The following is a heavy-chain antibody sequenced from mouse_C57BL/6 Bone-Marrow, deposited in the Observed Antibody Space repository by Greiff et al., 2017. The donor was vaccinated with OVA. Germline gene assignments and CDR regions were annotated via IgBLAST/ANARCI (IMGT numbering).Heavy chain of an antibody. V-gene: IGHV1-19*01. J-gene: IGHJ3*01. CDR2: INPYNGGT. D-gene: IGHD1-1*01. CDR1: GYTFTDYY. Sequence: LVEPGASVQMSCKASGYTFTDYYMNWVKQSHGKSLEWIGVINPYNGGTSYNQKFKGKATLTVDKSSSTAYMELNSLTSEDSAVYYCARDPIYYYGSSSFAYWGQGTLVTVSA. CDR3: ARDPIYYYGSSSFAY.